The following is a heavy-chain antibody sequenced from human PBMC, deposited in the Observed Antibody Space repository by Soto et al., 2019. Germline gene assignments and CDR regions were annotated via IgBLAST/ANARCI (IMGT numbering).Heavy chain of an antibody. CDR3: GKGSAATNYFYYATDV. Sequence: EVQLLESGGGLVQPGGSLRLSCAASGFTFGIHAMIWVRQAPGKGLEWVSFISASGGSTYYADSVKGRFTISRDNSKKTVYLQMNGPRGEDTAVYYCGKGSAATNYFYYATDVWGQGTTVTVSS. V-gene: IGHV3-23*01. CDR2: ISASGGST. J-gene: IGHJ6*02. D-gene: IGHD2-15*01. CDR1: GFTFGIHA.